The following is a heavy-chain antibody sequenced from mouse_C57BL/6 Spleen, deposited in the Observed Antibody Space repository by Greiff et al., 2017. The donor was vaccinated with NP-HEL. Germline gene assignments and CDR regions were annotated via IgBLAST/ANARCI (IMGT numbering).Heavy chain of an antibody. CDR2: IYPGSGST. CDR3: ARWSYWYCDV. Sequence: QVHVKQSGAELVKPGASVKMSCKASGYTFTSYWITWVKQRPGQGLEWIGDIYPGSGSTNYNEKFKSKATLTVDTSSSTAYMQLSSLTSEDSAVYYCARWSYWYCDVWGTGTTVTVSS. V-gene: IGHV1-55*01. CDR1: GYTFTSYW. J-gene: IGHJ1*03.